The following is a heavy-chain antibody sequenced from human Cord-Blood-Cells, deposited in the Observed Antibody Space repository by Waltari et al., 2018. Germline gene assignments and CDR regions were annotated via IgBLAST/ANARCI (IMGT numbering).Heavy chain of an antibody. D-gene: IGHD3-3*01. V-gene: IGHV4-38-2*02. CDR3: ARDRDVWSGYYYQPDAFDI. CDR2: IYHGGST. CDR1: GYSISSGYY. Sequence: QVQLQESGPGLVKPSETLSLTCAVSGYSISSGYYWGWIRQPPGKGLEWNGSIYHGGSTYYNPSLKSRVTISVDTSKNQFSLKLSSVTAADTAVYYCARDRDVWSGYYYQPDAFDIWGQGTMVTVSS. J-gene: IGHJ3*02.